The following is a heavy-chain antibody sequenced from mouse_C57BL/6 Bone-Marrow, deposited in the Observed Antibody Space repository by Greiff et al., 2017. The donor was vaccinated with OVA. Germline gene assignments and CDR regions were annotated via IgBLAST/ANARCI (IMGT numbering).Heavy chain of an antibody. D-gene: IGHD1-1*01. CDR2: ISDGGSYT. J-gene: IGHJ4*01. CDR1: GFTFSSYA. Sequence: EVKLMESGGGLVKPGGSLKLSCAASGFTFSSYAMSWVRQTPEKRLEWVATISDGGSYTYYPDNVKGRFTISRDNAKNNLYLQMSHLKSEDTAMYYCARDRDYYGSSSYYAMDYWGQGTSVTVSS. CDR3: ARDRDYYGSSSYYAMDY. V-gene: IGHV5-4*01.